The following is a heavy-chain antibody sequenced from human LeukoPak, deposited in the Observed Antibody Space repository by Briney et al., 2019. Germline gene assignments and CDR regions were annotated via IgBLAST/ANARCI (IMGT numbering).Heavy chain of an antibody. J-gene: IGHJ4*02. CDR3: AKDIRGSTSWYGLDY. CDR2: IKQDGSEK. V-gene: IGHV3-7*03. D-gene: IGHD6-13*01. CDR1: GFTFSSSW. Sequence: PGGSLRLSCAASGFTFSSSWMSWVRQAPGKGLEWVANIKQDGSEKYYVDSVKGRFTISRDNSKNSLFLQMNSLRAEDTALYFCAKDIRGSTSWYGLDYWGQGTLVTVSS.